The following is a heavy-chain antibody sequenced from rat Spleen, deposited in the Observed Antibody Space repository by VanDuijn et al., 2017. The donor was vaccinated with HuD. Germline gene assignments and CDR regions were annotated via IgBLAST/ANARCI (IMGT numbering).Heavy chain of an antibody. CDR3: ARRYDFDY. J-gene: IGHJ2*01. Sequence: EVQLVESGGGLVQPGRSLKLSCAASGFTFSSYDMAWVRQAPTKGLEWVATISYDGLNTYYRDSVKGRFTISRDNAKSTLYLQMDSLRSEDTATYYCARRYDFDYWGQGVMVTVSS. CDR1: GFTFSSYD. CDR2: ISYDGLNT. D-gene: IGHD1-11*01. V-gene: IGHV5-29*01.